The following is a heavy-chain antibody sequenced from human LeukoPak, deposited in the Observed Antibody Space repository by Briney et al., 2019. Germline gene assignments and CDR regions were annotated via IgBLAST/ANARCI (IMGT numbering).Heavy chain of an antibody. J-gene: IGHJ4*02. CDR2: ISSSGGST. CDR1: GFTFSSYA. V-gene: IGHV3-23*01. CDR3: AKLSSGYSYDGPVDY. Sequence: GGSLRLSCAASGFTFSSYAMSWVRQAPGKGLEWVSAISSSGGSTYNADSVKGRFTISRDNSKNTLYLQMNSLRAEDTAVYYCAKLSSGYSYDGPVDYWGQGTLVTVSS. D-gene: IGHD3-22*01.